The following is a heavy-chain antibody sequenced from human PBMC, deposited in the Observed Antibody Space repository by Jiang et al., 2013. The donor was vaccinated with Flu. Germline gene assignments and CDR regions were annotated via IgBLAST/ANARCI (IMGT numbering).Heavy chain of an antibody. D-gene: IGHD5-24*01. V-gene: IGHV1-8*01. Sequence: DINWVRQATGQGLEWMGYMNPNSGNTGYAQKFQGRVTMTSNTPISTAYMELSSLRSEDTAVYYCAREMLQSEGWGQGTLVTVSS. CDR2: MNPNSGNT. J-gene: IGHJ4*02. CDR3: AREMLQSEG. CDR1: D.